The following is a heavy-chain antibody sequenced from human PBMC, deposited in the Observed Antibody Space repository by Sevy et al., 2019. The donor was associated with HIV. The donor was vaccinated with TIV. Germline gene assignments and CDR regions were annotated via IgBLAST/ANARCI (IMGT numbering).Heavy chain of an antibody. CDR1: GFTFSSYS. CDR2: ISSSSSYI. J-gene: IGHJ3*02. Sequence: GGSLRLSCAASGFTFSSYSMNWVRQAPGKGLEWVSSISSSSSYIYYADSVKGRFTISRDNAKNSLYLQMNSLRAEDTAVYYCARDMIQLWYQDAFDIRGQGTMVTVSS. CDR3: ARDMIQLWYQDAFDI. D-gene: IGHD5-18*01. V-gene: IGHV3-21*01.